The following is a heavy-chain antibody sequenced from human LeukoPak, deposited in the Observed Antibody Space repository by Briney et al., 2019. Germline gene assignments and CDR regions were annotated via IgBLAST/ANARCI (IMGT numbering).Heavy chain of an antibody. V-gene: IGHV1-8*01. CDR3: ASLFCSSTSCSYNWFDP. CDR1: GYTFTRYD. Sequence: ASVKVSCKASGYTFTRYDINWVRQATGQGLEWMGWMNPNSGNTGYAQKFQGRVTMTRNTSISTAYMELSSLRSEDTAVYYCASLFCSSTSCSYNWFDPWGQGTLVTVSS. D-gene: IGHD2-2*01. CDR2: MNPNSGNT. J-gene: IGHJ5*02.